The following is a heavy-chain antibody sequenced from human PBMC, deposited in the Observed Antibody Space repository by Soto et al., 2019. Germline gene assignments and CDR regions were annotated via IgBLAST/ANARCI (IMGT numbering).Heavy chain of an antibody. D-gene: IGHD3-3*01. Sequence: SQTLSLTCAISGDSVSSSSAAWNWIRQSPSRGLEWLGRTYYRSKWYSEYAVSMKSRISINPDTSKNQFSLQLNSVTPEDTAVYYCARGIFYDFWSGDWFDPWGQGTLVTV. CDR1: GDSVSSSSAA. CDR3: ARGIFYDFWSGDWFDP. V-gene: IGHV6-1*01. J-gene: IGHJ5*02. CDR2: TYYRSKWYS.